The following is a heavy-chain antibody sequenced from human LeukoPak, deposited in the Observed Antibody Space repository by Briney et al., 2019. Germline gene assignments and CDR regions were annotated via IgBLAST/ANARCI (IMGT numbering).Heavy chain of an antibody. D-gene: IGHD3-22*01. CDR2: IYHSGST. J-gene: IGHJ4*02. CDR1: GYSISSGYY. V-gene: IGHV4-38-2*02. Sequence: SETLSLTCTVSGYSISSGYYWGWIRQPPGKGLEWIGSIYHSGSTYYNPSLKSRVTISVDTSKNQFSLKLSSVTAADTAVYYCAREGEAYDSSGYLAYWGQGTLVTVSS. CDR3: AREGEAYDSSGYLAY.